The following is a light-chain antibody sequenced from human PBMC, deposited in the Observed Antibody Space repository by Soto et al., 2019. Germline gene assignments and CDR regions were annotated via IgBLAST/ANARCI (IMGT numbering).Light chain of an antibody. CDR3: QQYGSSPYT. Sequence: EIVLTQSPGTQSLSPGDRATLSCRASQSVSSGYLAWYQQKPGQPPKLLMYGTSYRATGIPDRFSGSGSGTDFTLSISRLEPEDFAVYYCQQYGSSPYTFGQGTKVEIK. CDR1: QSVSSGY. J-gene: IGKJ2*01. V-gene: IGKV3-20*01. CDR2: GTS.